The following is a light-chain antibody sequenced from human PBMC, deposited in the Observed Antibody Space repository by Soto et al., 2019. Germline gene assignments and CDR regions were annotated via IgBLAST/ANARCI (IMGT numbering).Light chain of an antibody. J-gene: IGKJ1*01. CDR2: GAS. CDR3: QQPEA. Sequence: EIVMTQSPATLSVSPGERATLSCRASQSVSSNLARYQQKPGQAPRLLIYGASTRATGIPARFSGSGSGTEFTLTISSLQSEDFAVYYCQQPEAFGQGTKVEIK. CDR1: QSVSSN. V-gene: IGKV3-15*01.